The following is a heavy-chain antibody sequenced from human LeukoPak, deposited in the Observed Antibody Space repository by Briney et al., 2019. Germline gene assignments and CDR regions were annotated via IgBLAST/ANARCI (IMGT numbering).Heavy chain of an antibody. V-gene: IGHV4-61*02. CDR3: ARVKGTEWNWFDP. Sequence: SETLSLTCTVSGGSISSDSYYWSWIRQPAGKGLEWIGRIYTSGYTRYNPSLKSRVTISVDTSKNQFSLKLSSVTAADTAVYYCARVKGTEWNWFDPWGQGTLVTVSS. CDR2: IYTSGYT. J-gene: IGHJ5*02. D-gene: IGHD2-8*01. CDR1: GGSISSDSYY.